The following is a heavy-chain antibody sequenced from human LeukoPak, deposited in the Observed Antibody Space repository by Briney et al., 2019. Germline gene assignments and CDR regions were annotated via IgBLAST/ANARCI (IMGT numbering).Heavy chain of an antibody. D-gene: IGHD3-16*01. CDR3: ASGGHLDY. CDR2: INENGGEK. J-gene: IGHJ4*02. V-gene: IGHV3-7*01. CDR1: GLSFSVFW. Sequence: GESLRLSCEVSGLSFSVFWMRLVRQAPGKGLEWVANINENGGEKYYVDSVKGRFTISRDNAKNSMYLQMNSLRVEDTAVYYCASGGHLDYWGQGTLVTVSS.